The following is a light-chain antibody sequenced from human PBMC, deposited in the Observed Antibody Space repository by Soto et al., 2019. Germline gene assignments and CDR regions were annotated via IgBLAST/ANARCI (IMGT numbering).Light chain of an antibody. CDR1: QNLRSW. J-gene: IGKJ2*01. CDR3: QQYKTYYT. CDR2: DAS. V-gene: IGKV1-5*01. Sequence: DIQMTQSPSTLSASVGDRVTISCRASQNLRSWLALYQHKPGKAPKLLMYDASTLESGVPSRFTGSGSGTEFTLTISNLQPDDFATYYCQQYKTYYTFGQGTKLEIK.